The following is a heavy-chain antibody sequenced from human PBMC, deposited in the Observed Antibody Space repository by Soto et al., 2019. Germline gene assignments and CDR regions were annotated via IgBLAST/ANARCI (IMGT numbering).Heavy chain of an antibody. D-gene: IGHD1-20*01. CDR3: ASLGANWNRPLFDY. V-gene: IGHV4-39*01. Sequence: PSETLSLTCTVSGGSISSSSYYWGWIRQPPGKGLEWIGSIYYSGSTYYNPSLKSRVTISVDTSKNQFSLKLSSVTAADTAVYYCASLGANWNRPLFDYWGQGTLVTVSS. CDR2: IYYSGST. CDR1: GGSISSSSYY. J-gene: IGHJ4*02.